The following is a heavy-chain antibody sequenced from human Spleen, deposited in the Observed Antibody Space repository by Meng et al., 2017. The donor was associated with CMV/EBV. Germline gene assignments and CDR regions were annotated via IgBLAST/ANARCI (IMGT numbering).Heavy chain of an antibody. J-gene: IGHJ4*02. CDR2: IIPIFGTA. CDR3: ARAYSSSWYDY. CDR1: GYTFTSYG. Sequence: SCKASGYTFTSYGFSWVRQAPGQGLEWMGGIIPIFGTANYAQKFQGRVTITTDESTSTAYMELSSLRSEDTAVYYCARAYSSSWYDYWGQGTLVTVSS. D-gene: IGHD6-13*01. V-gene: IGHV1-69*05.